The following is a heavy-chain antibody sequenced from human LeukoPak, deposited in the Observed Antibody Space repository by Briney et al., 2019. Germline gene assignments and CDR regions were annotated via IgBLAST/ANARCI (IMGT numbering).Heavy chain of an antibody. CDR3: ATLFSGGY. V-gene: IGHV1-46*01. CDR2: INPTGDST. D-gene: IGHD1-26*01. Sequence: ASVKVSCKASGYTFTSYYMHWVRQAPGQGLEWMGLINPTGDSTGYAQKFQGRVTMTRDMSTSTDFMELSSLRSEDTAVYYCATLFSGGYWGQGTLVTVSS. J-gene: IGHJ4*02. CDR1: GYTFTSYY.